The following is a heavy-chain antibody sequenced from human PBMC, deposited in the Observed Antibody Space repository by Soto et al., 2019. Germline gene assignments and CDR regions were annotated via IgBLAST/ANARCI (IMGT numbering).Heavy chain of an antibody. CDR3: ARENNVLPGGYFDY. J-gene: IGHJ4*02. V-gene: IGHV4-59*12. Sequence: SETLSLTCSVSGGSISGYYWSWIRQTPGKGLEWIGYIYYSGSTNYNPSLKSRVTISVDRSKNQFSLKLSSVTAADTAVYYCARENNVLPGGYFDYWGQGTLVTVSS. D-gene: IGHD3-10*01. CDR2: IYYSGST. CDR1: GGSISGYY.